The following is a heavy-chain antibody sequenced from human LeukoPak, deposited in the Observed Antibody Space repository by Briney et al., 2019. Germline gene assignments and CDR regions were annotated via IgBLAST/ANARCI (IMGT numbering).Heavy chain of an antibody. J-gene: IGHJ4*02. D-gene: IGHD5-24*01. CDR2: IYPGDSDT. CDR1: GYIFTNFW. Sequence: GESLKISCKGSGYIFTNFWIGWVRQMPGKGLDCMGIIYPGDSDTRYSPSFQGQVTISADKSISTAYLQWSSLKASDTAMYYCARRDMATNTPFDYWGQGTLVTVSS. V-gene: IGHV5-51*01. CDR3: ARRDMATNTPFDY.